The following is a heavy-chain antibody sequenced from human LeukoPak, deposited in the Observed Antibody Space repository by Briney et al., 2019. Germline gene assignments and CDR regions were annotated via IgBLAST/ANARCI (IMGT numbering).Heavy chain of an antibody. CDR2: INPNSGGT. D-gene: IGHD1-26*01. CDR1: GYTFTGYY. J-gene: IGHJ4*02. V-gene: IGHV1-2*02. CDR3: ARGSFPLSIIVGAFFDY. Sequence: ASVKVSCKASGYTFTGYYMHWVRQAPGQGLEWMGWINPNSGGTNYAQKFQGRVTMTRDTSISTASMELSSLRSDDTAVYHCARGSFPLSIIVGAFFDYWGQGTLVTVSS.